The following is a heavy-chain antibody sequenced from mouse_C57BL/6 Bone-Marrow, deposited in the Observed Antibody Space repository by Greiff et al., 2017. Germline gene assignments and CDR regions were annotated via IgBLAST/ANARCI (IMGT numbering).Heavy chain of an antibody. CDR3: ARLGSGYFDV. J-gene: IGHJ1*03. CDR1: GFTFSDYG. D-gene: IGHD1-1*01. V-gene: IGHV5-15*01. Sequence: EVQLVESGGGLVQPGGSLKLSCAASGFTFSDYGMAWVRQAPRNGPEWVAFLSNLAYSIYYADTVTGRFTISRENAKNTLYLEMSSLRSEDTAMYYCARLGSGYFDVWGTGTTVTVSS. CDR2: LSNLAYSI.